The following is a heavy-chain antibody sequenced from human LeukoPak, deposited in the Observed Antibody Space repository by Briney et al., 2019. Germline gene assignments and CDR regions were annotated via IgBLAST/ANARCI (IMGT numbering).Heavy chain of an antibody. Sequence: SETLSLTCTVSGGSISSYYWSWIRQPPGKGLEWIGYIYYSGSTNYNPSLESRVTISVDTSKNQFSLKLSSVAAADTAVYYCARAIQNEGYGYPYYYYYMDVWGKGTTVTVSS. D-gene: IGHD5-18*01. CDR1: GGSISSYY. CDR3: ARAIQNEGYGYPYYYYYMDV. V-gene: IGHV4-59*01. J-gene: IGHJ6*03. CDR2: IYYSGST.